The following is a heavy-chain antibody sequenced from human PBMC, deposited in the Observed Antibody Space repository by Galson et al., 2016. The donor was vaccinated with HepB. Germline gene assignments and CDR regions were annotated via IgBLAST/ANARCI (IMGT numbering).Heavy chain of an antibody. CDR2: IYPADSDT. J-gene: IGHJ4*02. CDR1: GYNFVSYW. CDR3: VRQGCSGGTCQGAIWAGDPDY. D-gene: IGHD2-15*01. V-gene: IGHV5-51*01. Sequence: QSGAEVKKPGESLKISCKASGYNFVSYWIGWVRQMPGKGLEWVGIIYPADSDTRYSPSFQGQVTIPADRSTTTAYLHWGTLRASDTAMYYCVRQGCSGGTCQGAIWAGDPDYGGQGTQVTVSS.